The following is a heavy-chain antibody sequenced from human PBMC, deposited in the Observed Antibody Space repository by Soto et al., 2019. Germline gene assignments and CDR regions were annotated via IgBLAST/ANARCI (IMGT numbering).Heavy chain of an antibody. D-gene: IGHD2-15*01. V-gene: IGHV3-11*01. CDR2: ISSSGSTI. CDR1: GFTFSDYY. J-gene: IGHJ4*02. CDR3: ARDPLRYCSGGSCYAFPFDY. Sequence: QVQLVESGGGLVKPGGSLRLSCAASGFTFSDYYRSWIRQAPGKGRGWVSYISSSGSTIYYADSVKGRFTISRDNAKNSLYLQMNSLRAEDTAVYYCARDPLRYCSGGSCYAFPFDYWGQGTLVTVSS.